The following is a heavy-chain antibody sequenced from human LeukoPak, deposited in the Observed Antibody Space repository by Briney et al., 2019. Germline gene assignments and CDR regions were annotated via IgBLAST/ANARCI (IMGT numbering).Heavy chain of an antibody. V-gene: IGHV3-53*01. D-gene: IGHD1-26*01. Sequence: GGSLRLSCAASGFTVSSNYMSWVRQAPRKGLEWVSIIYSDGSTYYANSVKGRFTTSRDNSKNMLSLQMNSLRAEDTAVYYCARTIVGNGHDAFDIWGQGTMVTVSS. CDR2: IYSDGST. CDR1: GFTVSSNY. CDR3: ARTIVGNGHDAFDI. J-gene: IGHJ3*02.